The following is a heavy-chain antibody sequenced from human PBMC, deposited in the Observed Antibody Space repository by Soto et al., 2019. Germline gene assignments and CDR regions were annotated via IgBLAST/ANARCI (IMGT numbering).Heavy chain of an antibody. J-gene: IGHJ4*02. D-gene: IGHD2-15*01. V-gene: IGHV1-46*01. CDR2: LTPSDGGT. Sequence: QVQLLQSGAEVKTPGATVKVSCKTSGYIFTNYYMHWVRQAPGQGLEWMGRLTPSDGGTVYAPKFQDRITVTRDTSTAAVYMELSSMRFDVTAIYGCARAPRFTPSGDLDYWGQGTLVTVSS. CDR1: GYIFTNYY. CDR3: ARAPRFTPSGDLDY.